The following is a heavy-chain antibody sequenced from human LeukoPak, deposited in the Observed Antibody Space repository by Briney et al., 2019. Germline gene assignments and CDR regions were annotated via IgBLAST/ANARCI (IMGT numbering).Heavy chain of an antibody. Sequence: ASVKVSCKASGFTFTSSAMQWVRQARGQRLEWIGWIVVGSGNTNYEQKFQERVTITRDMSTSTAYMELSSLRSEDTAAYYCAASLVATIASADYWGRGTLVTVSS. CDR2: IVVGSGNT. J-gene: IGHJ4*02. CDR1: GFTFTSSA. V-gene: IGHV1-58*02. D-gene: IGHD5-12*01. CDR3: AASLVATIASADY.